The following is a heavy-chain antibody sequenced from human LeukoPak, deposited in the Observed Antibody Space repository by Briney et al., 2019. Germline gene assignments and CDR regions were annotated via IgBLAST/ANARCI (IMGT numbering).Heavy chain of an antibody. D-gene: IGHD6-13*01. CDR3: AKLGAAAGKYGSAFDI. J-gene: IGHJ3*02. CDR1: GFTFSSYS. Sequence: GGSLRLSCAASGFTFSSYSMNWVRQAPGKGLEWVSSISGSSSYIYYADSVKGRFTISRDNAKNSLYLQMNSLRAEDTAVYYCAKLGAAAGKYGSAFDIWGQGTMVTVSS. V-gene: IGHV3-21*01. CDR2: ISGSSSYI.